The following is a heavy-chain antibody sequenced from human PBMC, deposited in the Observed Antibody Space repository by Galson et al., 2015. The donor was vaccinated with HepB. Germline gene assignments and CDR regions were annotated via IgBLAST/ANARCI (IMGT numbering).Heavy chain of an antibody. CDR1: GDSVSSNSAA. CDR3: AREVHNDYYNYYMDV. D-gene: IGHD1-1*01. CDR2: TYYRSKWYN. Sequence: CAISGDSVSSNSAAWNWIRQSPSRGLEWLGRTYYRSKWYNDYAVSVKSRITISPDTSKNQFSLHLNSVTPEDTAVYHCAREVHNDYYNYYMDVWGKGTTVTVSS. J-gene: IGHJ6*03. V-gene: IGHV6-1*01.